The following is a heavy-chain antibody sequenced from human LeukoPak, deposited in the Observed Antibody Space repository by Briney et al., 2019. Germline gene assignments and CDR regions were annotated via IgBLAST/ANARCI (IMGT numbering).Heavy chain of an antibody. Sequence: KSSETLSLTCTVSGGSVSSGSYYWSWIRQPPGKGLEWIGYIYYSGSTNYNPSLKSRVTVSVDTSKSQFSLKLSSVTAVDTAVYYCARERLDYYGSGSYFYYFDYWGQGTLVTVSS. CDR3: ARERLDYYGSGSYFYYFDY. CDR2: IYYSGST. CDR1: GGSVSSGSYY. J-gene: IGHJ4*02. D-gene: IGHD3-10*01. V-gene: IGHV4-61*01.